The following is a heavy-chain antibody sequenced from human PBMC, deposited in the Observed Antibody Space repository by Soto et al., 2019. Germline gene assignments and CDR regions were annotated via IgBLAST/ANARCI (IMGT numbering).Heavy chain of an antibody. Sequence: ASVKVSCKASGYTFTSYDINWVRQATGQGLEWMGWMNPNSGNTGYAQKFQGRVTMTRNTSISTAYMELSSLRSEDTAVYYCARGYLFDSSSWKIDDYWGKGTLVTVSS. CDR2: MNPNSGNT. J-gene: IGHJ4*02. D-gene: IGHD6-13*01. V-gene: IGHV1-8*01. CDR1: GYTFTSYD. CDR3: ARGYLFDSSSWKIDDY.